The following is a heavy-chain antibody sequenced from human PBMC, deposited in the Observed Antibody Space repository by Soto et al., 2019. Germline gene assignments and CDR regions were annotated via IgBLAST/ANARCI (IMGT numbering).Heavy chain of an antibody. Sequence: GASVKVSCKASGGTFSSYAISWVRQAPGQGLEWMGGIIPILGTANYAQKFQGRVTITADESTSTAYMELSSLRSEDTAVYYCASPNYYGSGSYLRSVGYYYYYGMDVWGQGTTVTVSS. J-gene: IGHJ6*02. V-gene: IGHV1-69*13. CDR3: ASPNYYGSGSYLRSVGYYYYYGMDV. D-gene: IGHD3-10*01. CDR2: IIPILGTA. CDR1: GGTFSSYA.